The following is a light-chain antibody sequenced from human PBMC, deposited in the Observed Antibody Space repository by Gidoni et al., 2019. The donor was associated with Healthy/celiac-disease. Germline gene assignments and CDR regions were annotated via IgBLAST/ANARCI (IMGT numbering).Light chain of an antibody. J-gene: IGKJ4*01. Sequence: DIQMTQSPSSLSASVGDRVTITCQASQDISNYLNWYQQKPGKAPKLLIYDASNLETVFPSRFSGSGSGTDFTFTISSLQPEDIATYYCQQYDNLPRFGGGTKVEIK. CDR2: DAS. V-gene: IGKV1-33*01. CDR1: QDISNY. CDR3: QQYDNLPR.